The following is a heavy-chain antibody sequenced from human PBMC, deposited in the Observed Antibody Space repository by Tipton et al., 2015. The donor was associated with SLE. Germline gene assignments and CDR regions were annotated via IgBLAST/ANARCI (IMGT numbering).Heavy chain of an antibody. D-gene: IGHD6-13*01. CDR2: IWHSGTA. V-gene: IGHV4-38-2*01. CDR1: DFSITTTYY. Sequence: TLSLTCAVSDFSITTTYYWGWIRQTPGKGLEWIGSIWHSGTAHYNPSLKSRVTISVDTSKKQFSLKLSSVTAADTAVYYCARVVKGSSWYWFDPWGQGTLVTVSS. J-gene: IGHJ5*02. CDR3: ARVVKGSSWYWFDP.